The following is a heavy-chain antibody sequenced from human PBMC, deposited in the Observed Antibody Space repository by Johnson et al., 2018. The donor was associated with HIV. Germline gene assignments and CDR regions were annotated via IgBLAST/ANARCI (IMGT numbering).Heavy chain of an antibody. CDR1: GFTFSSYA. V-gene: IGHV3-30*03. J-gene: IGHJ3*02. CDR2: ISYDGSNK. D-gene: IGHD1-7*01. Sequence: QVQLVESGGGVVQPGRSLRLSCAASGFTFSSYAMHWVRRAPGKGLEWVAVISYDGSNKYYADSVKGRFSISRDNSKNTLYLQMNSLRAEDTAVYYCARARDWNYGDIWGQGTMVTVSS. CDR3: ARARDWNYGDI.